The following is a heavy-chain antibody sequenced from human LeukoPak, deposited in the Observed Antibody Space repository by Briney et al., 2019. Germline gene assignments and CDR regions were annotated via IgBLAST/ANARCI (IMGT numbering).Heavy chain of an antibody. V-gene: IGHV3-66*02. D-gene: IGHD1-1*01. J-gene: IGHJ6*02. CDR3: ARDNEKHYYYYYGMDV. CDR2: IYSGGST. Sequence: PGGSLRLSCAASGLTVSSNYMSWVRQAPGKGLEWVSVIYSGGSTYYADSVKGRFTISRDNSKNTLYLQMNSLRAEDTAVYYCARDNEKHYYYYYGMDVWGQGTTVSVSS. CDR1: GLTVSSNY.